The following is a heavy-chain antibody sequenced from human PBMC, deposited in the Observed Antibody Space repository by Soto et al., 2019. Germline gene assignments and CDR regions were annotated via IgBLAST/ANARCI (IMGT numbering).Heavy chain of an antibody. V-gene: IGHV1-8*01. CDR3: ARVTRYYGDNGHFQH. CDR2: MNPNSGNT. D-gene: IGHD4-17*01. Sequence: QVQLVQSGAEVKKPGASVKVSCKASGYTFTSYDINWVRQATGQGLEWMGWMNPNSGNTGYAQKYQGRVTMTRNTSISTDYMVLSSLRCEDTAVYYCARVTRYYGDNGHFQHWGQGTLVTVSS. J-gene: IGHJ1*01. CDR1: GYTFTSYD.